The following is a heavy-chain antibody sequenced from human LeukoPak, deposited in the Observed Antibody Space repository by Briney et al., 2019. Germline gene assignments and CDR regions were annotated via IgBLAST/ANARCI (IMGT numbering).Heavy chain of an antibody. J-gene: IGHJ4*02. D-gene: IGHD2-15*01. CDR2: IKQDGSEK. V-gene: IGHV3-7*03. CDR1: GFTFSSYW. CDR3: ARGSHLGYCSGGSCYARYYYDSSGYLTFDY. Sequence: GGSLRLSCAASGFTFSSYWMSWVRQAPGKGLEWVANIKQDGSEKYYVDSVKGRFTISRDNAKNSLYLQMNSLRAEDTAVYYCARGSHLGYCSGGSCYARYYYDSSGYLTFDYWGQGTLVTVSS.